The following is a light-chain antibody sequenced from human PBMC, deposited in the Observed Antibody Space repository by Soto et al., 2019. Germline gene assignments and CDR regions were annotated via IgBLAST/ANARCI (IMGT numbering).Light chain of an antibody. V-gene: IGKV2-30*02. Sequence: DVVMTQCPLSLPVTLGQPASMSCRSNQSLVHSDGIAYFSWFQQRPGRSPRRLIYKVSNRDSGVPARFSGSGSGTDFALKISRVEAEDVGVYYCMQGTHWPITFGQGTRLEIK. CDR1: QSLVHSDGIAY. J-gene: IGKJ5*01. CDR3: MQGTHWPIT. CDR2: KVS.